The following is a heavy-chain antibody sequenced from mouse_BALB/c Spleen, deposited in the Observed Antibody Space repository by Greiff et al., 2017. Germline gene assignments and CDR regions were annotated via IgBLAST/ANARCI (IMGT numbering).Heavy chain of an antibody. D-gene: IGHD3-3*01. V-gene: IGHV1S22*01. CDR2: IYPGSGST. J-gene: IGHJ2*01. CDR3: TGDLLFDY. Sequence: LQQPGSELVRPGASVKLSCKASGYTLTSYWMHWVKQRPGQGLEWIGNIYPGSGSTNYDEKFKSKATLTVDTSSSTAYMQLSSLTSEDSAVYYCTGDLLFDYWGEGTTLTVSS. CDR1: GYTLTSYW.